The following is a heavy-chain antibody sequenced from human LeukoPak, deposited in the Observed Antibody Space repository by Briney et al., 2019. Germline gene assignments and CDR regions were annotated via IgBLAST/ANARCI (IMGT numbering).Heavy chain of an antibody. V-gene: IGHV1-2*02. CDR3: AREGTPSSLYYFDY. J-gene: IGHJ4*02. CDR2: INPNSGGT. Sequence: RASVKVSCKASGYTFTGYYMHWVRQAPGQGLEWMGWINPNSGGTNYAQKFQGRVTMTRDTSINSVYMELSGLRSDDTAVYYCAREGTPSSLYYFDYWGQGTLVTVSS. CDR1: GYTFTGYY.